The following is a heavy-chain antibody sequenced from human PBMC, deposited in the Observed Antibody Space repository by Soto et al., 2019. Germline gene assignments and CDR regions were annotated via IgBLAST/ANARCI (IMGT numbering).Heavy chain of an antibody. CDR2: IVPTLGST. D-gene: IGHD2-15*01. J-gene: IGHJ1*01. CDR1: GHPHP. Sequence: QVHLVQSGAEVKKPGSSVRVSCTASGHPHPISGVRQAPGQRLEWLGGIVPTLGSTNYARNFEGRVTISANKSTGVVHMEWIGLRSEGSATKSCGSAPFRGFLLRYRGPGTLILVSS. V-gene: IGHV1-69*08. CDR3: GSAPFRGFLLRY.